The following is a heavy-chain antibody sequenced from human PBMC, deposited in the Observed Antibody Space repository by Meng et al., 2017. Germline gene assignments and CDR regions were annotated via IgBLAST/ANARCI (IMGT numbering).Heavy chain of an antibody. D-gene: IGHD6-6*01. CDR3: ARGSAARPPYYFDY. Sequence: QWGHGSVGPWESLAPPVSFKEGSLRVYEVGRIRQHTGKGLKWIGEINHSGSTHYNLYLKIRVNKSVDASKNQCYLKLSSVTAADTAVYYCARGSAARPPYYFDYWGQGTLVTVSS. CDR2: INHSGST. CDR1: EGSLRVYE. J-gene: IGHJ4*02. V-gene: IGHV4-34*01.